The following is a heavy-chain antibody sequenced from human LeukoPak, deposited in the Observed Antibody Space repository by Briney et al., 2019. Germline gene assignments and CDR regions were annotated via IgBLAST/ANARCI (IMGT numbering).Heavy chain of an antibody. CDR2: INSDGSST. J-gene: IGHJ3*02. V-gene: IGHV3-74*01. D-gene: IGHD1-26*01. CDR3: ARVDKYGRAGAFDI. CDR1: GFTFSSYW. Sequence: PGGSLRLSCAASGFTFSSYWMHWVRQAPGKGLVWVSRINSDGSSTSYADSVKGRFTISRDNAKNTLYLQMNSLRAEDTAVYYCARVDKYGRAGAFDIWGQGTMVTVSS.